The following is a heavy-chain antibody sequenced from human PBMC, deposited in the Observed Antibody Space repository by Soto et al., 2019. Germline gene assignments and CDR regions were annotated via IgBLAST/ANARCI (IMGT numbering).Heavy chain of an antibody. CDR3: ARDYAYSSGWYYYYYMDV. CDR1: GFTFSSYW. V-gene: IGHV3-7*01. Sequence: GGSLKLACAASGFTFSSYWMSGVRQAPGKGLEWVANIKQDGSEKYYVDSVKGRFTISRDNSKNTLYLQMNSLRAEDTAVYYCARDYAYSSGWYYYYYMDVWGKGTTVTVSS. D-gene: IGHD6-19*01. CDR2: IKQDGSEK. J-gene: IGHJ6*03.